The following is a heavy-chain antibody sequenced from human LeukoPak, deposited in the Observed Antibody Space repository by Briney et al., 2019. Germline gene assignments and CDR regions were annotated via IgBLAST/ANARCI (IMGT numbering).Heavy chain of an antibody. CDR3: ARNIPVTRWGY. Sequence: PGRSLRLSCAASGFTFSSYGMHWVRQAPGKGLEWVAVISYDGSNKYYADSVKGRFTISRDNSKDTLSLQMDSLRAEGTAVYYCARNIPVTRWGYWGQGTLVTVSS. V-gene: IGHV3-30*03. CDR1: GFTFSSYG. J-gene: IGHJ4*02. D-gene: IGHD2-21*01. CDR2: ISYDGSNK.